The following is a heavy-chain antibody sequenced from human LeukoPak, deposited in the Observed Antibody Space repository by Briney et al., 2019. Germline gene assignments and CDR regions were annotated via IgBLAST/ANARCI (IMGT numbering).Heavy chain of an antibody. CDR3: AFNDYGERGANFDY. D-gene: IGHD4-17*01. CDR1: GLTFSRFW. J-gene: IGHJ4*02. V-gene: IGHV3-7*01. Sequence: GGSLRLSCAPSGLTFSRFWMAWVRQATGKGREWVANIKQDGSEKYYVDSVKGRFTISRDNAKNSLYLQMNSLRVEDTAVYYCAFNDYGERGANFDYWGQGTLVTVSS. CDR2: IKQDGSEK.